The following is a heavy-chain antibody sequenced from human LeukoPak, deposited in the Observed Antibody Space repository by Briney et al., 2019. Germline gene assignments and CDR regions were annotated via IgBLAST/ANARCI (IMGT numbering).Heavy chain of an antibody. D-gene: IGHD6-6*01. CDR2: INSDGSST. CDR3: AKRNEYSSFPPDY. CDR1: GFTFSSYW. V-gene: IGHV3-74*01. J-gene: IGHJ4*02. Sequence: PGGSLRLSCAASGFTFSSYWMSWVRQAPGKGLVWVSRINSDGSSTSYADSVKGRFTISRDNSKNTLYLQMNSLRAEDTAVYYCAKRNEYSSFPPDYWGQGTLVTVSS.